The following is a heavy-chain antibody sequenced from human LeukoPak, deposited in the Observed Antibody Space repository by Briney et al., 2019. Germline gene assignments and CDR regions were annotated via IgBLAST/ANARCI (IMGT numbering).Heavy chain of an antibody. Sequence: SETLSLTRTVSGGSISSSSYYWGWIRQPPGKGLEWIGSIYYSGSTYYNPSLKSRVTISVGTSKNQFSLKLSSVTAADTAVYYCARLDKYSSGRGWFDPWGQGTLVTVSS. D-gene: IGHD6-19*01. V-gene: IGHV4-39*01. CDR1: GGSISSSSYY. CDR3: ARLDKYSSGRGWFDP. J-gene: IGHJ5*02. CDR2: IYYSGST.